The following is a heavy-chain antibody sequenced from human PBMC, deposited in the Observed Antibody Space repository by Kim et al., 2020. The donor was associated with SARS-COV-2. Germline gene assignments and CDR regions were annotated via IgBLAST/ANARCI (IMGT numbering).Heavy chain of an antibody. CDR2: IYPGDSDT. CDR3: ARSRAAAGYYYYGMDV. J-gene: IGHJ6*02. CDR1: GYSFTSYW. V-gene: IGHV5-51*01. Sequence: GESLKISCKGSGYSFTSYWIGWVRQMPGKGLEWMGIIYPGDSDTRYSPSFQGQVTISADKSISTAYLQWSSLKASDTAMYYCARSRAAAGYYYYGMDVWGQGTTVNVSS. D-gene: IGHD6-13*01.